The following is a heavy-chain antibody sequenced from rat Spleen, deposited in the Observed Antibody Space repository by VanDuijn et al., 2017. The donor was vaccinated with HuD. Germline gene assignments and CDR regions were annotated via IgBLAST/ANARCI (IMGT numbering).Heavy chain of an antibody. J-gene: IGHJ2*01. CDR1: GFTFSNYG. CDR2: ISPSGGST. CDR3: TKNWEAYY. Sequence: EVQLVESGGGLVQPGRSLKVSCAASGFTFSNYGTHWIRQAPTKGLEWVASISPSGGSTYYRDSVKGRFTISRDNARSTLYLQRNSLRAEDTATYYCTKNWEAYYWGQGVMVTVSS. D-gene: IGHD5-1*01. V-gene: IGHV5-19*01.